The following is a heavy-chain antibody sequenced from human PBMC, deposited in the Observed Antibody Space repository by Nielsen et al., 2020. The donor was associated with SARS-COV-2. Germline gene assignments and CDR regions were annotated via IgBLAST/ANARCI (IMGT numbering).Heavy chain of an antibody. Sequence: SETLSLTCAVYGDSFSGYYWTWIRQPPGKGLEWIGEITHSGSTTHTPSLKSRVTISVDTSKNQFSLKLNSVTAADTAVYYCARVSDGYRYGSQVDYWGQGTLVTVSS. CDR1: GDSFSGYY. D-gene: IGHD5-18*01. J-gene: IGHJ4*02. CDR3: ARVSDGYRYGSQVDY. V-gene: IGHV4-34*01. CDR2: ITHSGST.